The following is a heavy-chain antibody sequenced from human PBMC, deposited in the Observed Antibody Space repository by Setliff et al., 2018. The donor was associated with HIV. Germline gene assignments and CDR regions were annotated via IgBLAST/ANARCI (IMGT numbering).Heavy chain of an antibody. Sequence: GGSLRLSCAASGFTFSGYWMHWVRQAPGKGLVWVSRINSDGSSTTYADSVKGRFTISRDNSRNTLFLQMNSLRAEDTAIYYCAKDPYYDILTGYYKYFHHWGQGTLVTVSS. CDR1: GFTFSGYW. D-gene: IGHD3-9*01. V-gene: IGHV3-74*01. CDR2: INSDGSST. CDR3: AKDPYYDILTGYYKYFHH. J-gene: IGHJ1*01.